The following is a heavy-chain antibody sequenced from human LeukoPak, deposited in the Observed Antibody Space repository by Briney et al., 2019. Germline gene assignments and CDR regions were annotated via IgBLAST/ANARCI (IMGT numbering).Heavy chain of an antibody. D-gene: IGHD3-10*01. CDR2: IYYSGST. V-gene: IGHV4-59*01. CDR3: ARSSYYGSVRADY. J-gene: IGHJ4*02. Sequence: SETLSLTCTVSNDSFSNYYWTWIRQSPGKALEWIGYIYYSGSTNYNPSLKSRVTISVDTSKNQFSLKLSSVTAADTAVYYCARSSYYGSVRADYWGQGTLVTVSS. CDR1: NDSFSNYY.